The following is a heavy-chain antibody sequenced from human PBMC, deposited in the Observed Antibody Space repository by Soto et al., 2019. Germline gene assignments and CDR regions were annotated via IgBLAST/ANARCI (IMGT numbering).Heavy chain of an antibody. CDR2: IIPIFGTA. D-gene: IGHD2-15*01. CDR3: ARVHRYCSGGSCYTDFDY. CDR1: GGTFSSYA. V-gene: IGHV1-69*06. J-gene: IGHJ4*02. Sequence: ASVKVSCKASGGTFSSYAISWVRQAPGQGLEWVGGIIPIFGTANYAQKFQGRVTITADKSTSTAYMELSSLRSEDTAVYSCARVHRYCSGGSCYTDFDYWGQGTLVTVSS.